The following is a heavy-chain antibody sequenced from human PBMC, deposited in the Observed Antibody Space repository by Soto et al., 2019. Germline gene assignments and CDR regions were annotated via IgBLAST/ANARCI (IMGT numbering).Heavy chain of an antibody. CDR2: INPNSGGT. CDR1: GYTFTGYY. Sequence: QVQLVQSGAEVKKPGASVKVSCKASGYTFTGYYMHWVRQSPGQGLEWMGWINPNSGGTNYAQKFQGWVTMTRDTSISTAYMELSRLRSDDTAVYYCATSRDATSGGLDYWGQGNLVTVSS. V-gene: IGHV1-2*04. J-gene: IGHJ4*02. CDR3: ATSRDATSGGLDY. D-gene: IGHD2-15*01.